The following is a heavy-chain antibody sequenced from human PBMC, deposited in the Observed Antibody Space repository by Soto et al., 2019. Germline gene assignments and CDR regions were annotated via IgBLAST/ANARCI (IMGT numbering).Heavy chain of an antibody. D-gene: IGHD5-12*01. CDR1: GFTVSSNY. CDR2: IKSKTDGGTT. CDR3: TTFAVVATSPRYYYYYGMDV. V-gene: IGHV3-15*01. Sequence: GGSLRLSCAASGFTVSSNYMSWVRQAPGKGLEWVGRIKSKTDGGTTDYAAPVKGRFTISRDDSKNTLYLQMNSLKTEDTAVYYCTTFAVVATSPRYYYYYGMDVWGQGTTVTVSS. J-gene: IGHJ6*02.